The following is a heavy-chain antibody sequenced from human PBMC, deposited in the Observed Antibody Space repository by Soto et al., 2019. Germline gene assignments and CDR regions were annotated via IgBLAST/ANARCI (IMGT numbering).Heavy chain of an antibody. J-gene: IGHJ4*02. D-gene: IGHD2-2*01. CDR1: GFTFSSYA. V-gene: IGHV3-21*01. CDR3: ARDSCSSTSCYDLRR. CDR2: ISSSSSYI. Sequence: PGGSLRLSCAASGFTFSSYAMSWVRQAPGKGLEWVSAISSSSSYIYYADSVKGRFTISRDNAKNSLYLQMNSLRAEDTAVYYCARDSCSSTSCYDLRRWGQGTLVTASS.